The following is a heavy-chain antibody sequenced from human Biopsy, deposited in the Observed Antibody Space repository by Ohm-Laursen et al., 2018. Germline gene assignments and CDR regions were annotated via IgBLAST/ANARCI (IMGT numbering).Heavy chain of an antibody. Sequence: SLRLSCAAFGLTFTTALMSWVRQAPGKGLEWAGRIKSKTDGGTIDYAASVKGRIIISRDDSKKTVYLQMNNLKTEDTGVYYCTTYQYWGQGTLVTVSS. V-gene: IGHV3-15*01. CDR2: IKSKTDGGTI. D-gene: IGHD3-16*02. J-gene: IGHJ4*02. CDR1: GLTFTTAL. CDR3: TTYQY.